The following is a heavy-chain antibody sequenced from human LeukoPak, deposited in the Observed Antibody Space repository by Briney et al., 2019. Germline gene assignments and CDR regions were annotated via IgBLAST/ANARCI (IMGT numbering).Heavy chain of an antibody. CDR2: IYYSGST. Sequence: SQTLSLTCTVSGGSISSGGYYWSWIRQHPGKGLEWIGYIYYSGSTYYNSSLKSRVTISVDTSKNQFSLKLSSVTAADTAVYYCARQSLQGSGYLPFDYWGQGTLVTVSS. V-gene: IGHV4-31*03. D-gene: IGHD3-22*01. CDR3: ARQSLQGSGYLPFDY. J-gene: IGHJ4*02. CDR1: GGSISSGGYY.